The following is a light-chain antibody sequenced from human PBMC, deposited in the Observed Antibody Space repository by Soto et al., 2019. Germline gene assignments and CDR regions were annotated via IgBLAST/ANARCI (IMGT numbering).Light chain of an antibody. CDR2: EVS. CDR3: NSYSSSTSLPYV. Sequence: QSVLTQPASVSGSPGQSITISGTGTTNDVGGYNYVSWYQQHPGKAPKLLIFEVSSRPSGVSNRFSGSKSGNTASLTISALQAEDEADYFCNSYSSSTSLPYVFGTGTKVTVL. J-gene: IGLJ1*01. CDR1: TNDVGGYNY. V-gene: IGLV2-14*01.